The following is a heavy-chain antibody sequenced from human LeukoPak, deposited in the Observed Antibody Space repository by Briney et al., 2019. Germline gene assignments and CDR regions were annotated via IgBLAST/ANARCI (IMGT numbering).Heavy chain of an antibody. J-gene: IGHJ5*02. Sequence: PGGSLRLSCAASGFTFGDYYMSWIRQAPGKGLECFSYISGDSDTIYYADSVKGRFTISRDNAKKSLYLQMNSLRAEDTAVYYCAREPAVYRGVRGLMGFDPWGQGTLVTVSS. CDR1: GFTFGDYY. V-gene: IGHV3-11*01. D-gene: IGHD3-10*01. CDR2: ISGDSDTI. CDR3: AREPAVYRGVRGLMGFDP.